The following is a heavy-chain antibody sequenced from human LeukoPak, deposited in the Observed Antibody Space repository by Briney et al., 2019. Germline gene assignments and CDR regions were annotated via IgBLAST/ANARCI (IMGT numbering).Heavy chain of an antibody. CDR1: GGSFSGYY. CDR3: ARFYFDSAPAAFDI. Sequence: PSETLSLTCALYGGSFSGYYWTWVRRPPGKGLEWIGEIHQSGRTNYNPSLKSRVTISVDTSKNQFSLNLNSVTAADTAVYYCARFYFDSAPAAFDIWGQGTTVTVSS. CDR2: IHQSGRT. D-gene: IGHD3-22*01. V-gene: IGHV4-34*01. J-gene: IGHJ3*02.